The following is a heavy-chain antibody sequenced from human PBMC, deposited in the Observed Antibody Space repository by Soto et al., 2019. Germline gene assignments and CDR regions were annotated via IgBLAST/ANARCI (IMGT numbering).Heavy chain of an antibody. CDR3: AKNKQLDLYYYGMAV. J-gene: IGHJ6*02. CDR1: GFTFSSYG. CDR2: ISYDGSNK. D-gene: IGHD6-6*01. Sequence: QVQLVESGGGVVQPGRSLRLSCAASGFTFSSYGMHWVRQAPGKGLEWVAVISYDGSNKYYADSVKGRFTISRDNSKNTLYLQMNSLSAEDTAVYYCAKNKQLDLYYYGMAVWGQGTTVTVSS. V-gene: IGHV3-30*18.